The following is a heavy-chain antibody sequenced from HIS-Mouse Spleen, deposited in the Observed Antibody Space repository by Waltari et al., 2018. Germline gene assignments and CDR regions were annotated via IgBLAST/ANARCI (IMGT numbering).Heavy chain of an antibody. CDR2: IKQDGSEK. V-gene: IGHV3-7*01. J-gene: IGHJ5*02. CDR1: GFTFSSCW. D-gene: IGHD5-12*01. CDR3: ARERRGPGWFDP. Sequence: EVQLVESGVGLVQPGGSLRLSCAASGFTFSSCWISWVRQAPGKGLEWVANIKQDGSEKYYVDSVKGRFTISRDNAKNSLYLQMNSLRAEDTAVYYCARERRGPGWFDPWGQGTLVTVSS.